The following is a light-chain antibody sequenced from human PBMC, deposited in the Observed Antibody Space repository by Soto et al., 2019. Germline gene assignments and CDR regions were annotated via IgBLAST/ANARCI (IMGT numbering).Light chain of an antibody. CDR3: QQYKNWPRT. Sequence: EIVLTQSPATLSVSPGERVTLSCRASQSVDINLAWYQQKPGQAPRLVIYGASTRATDMPGTFSGSGSGTEFTLTISSLQSGDFGVYYCQQYKNWPRTFGQGTKVDIK. CDR2: GAS. J-gene: IGKJ1*01. V-gene: IGKV3-15*01. CDR1: QSVDIN.